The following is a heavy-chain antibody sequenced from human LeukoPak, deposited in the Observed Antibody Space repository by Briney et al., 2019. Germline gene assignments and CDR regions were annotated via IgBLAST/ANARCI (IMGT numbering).Heavy chain of an antibody. J-gene: IGHJ4*02. CDR2: ISSISSYI. CDR3: ARVWSPPYPSSWPYYFDY. V-gene: IGHV3-21*01. CDR1: GFSLSSYS. D-gene: IGHD6-13*01. Sequence: PGGSLRLSCAPSGFSLSSYSMNWVRQAPGKGLEWVSSISSISSYIYYADSLKGRYTVSRDNAKKSLFLQMNRLRAEDTAVYYCARVWSPPYPSSWPYYFDYWGQGILVTVSS.